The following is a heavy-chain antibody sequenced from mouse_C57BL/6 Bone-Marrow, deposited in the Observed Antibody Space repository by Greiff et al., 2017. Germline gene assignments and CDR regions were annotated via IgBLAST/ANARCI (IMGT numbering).Heavy chain of an antibody. CDR1: GFSFNTYA. Sequence: EVHLVESGGGLVQPKGSLKLSCAASGFSFNTYAMNWVRQAPGKGLEWVARIRSKSNNYATYYADSVKDRFTISRDDSESMLYLQMNNLKTEDTAMYYCVRQNYGSSSVCDYWGQGTTLTVSS. CDR2: IRSKSNNYAT. D-gene: IGHD1-1*01. CDR3: VRQNYGSSSVCDY. J-gene: IGHJ2*01. V-gene: IGHV10-1*01.